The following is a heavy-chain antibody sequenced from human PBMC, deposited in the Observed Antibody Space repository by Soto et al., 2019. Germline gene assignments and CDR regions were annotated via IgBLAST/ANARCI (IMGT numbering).Heavy chain of an antibody. J-gene: IGHJ5*02. D-gene: IGHD6-19*01. Sequence: GGSVRLSCAASGFTFNTYGMHWVRQAPGKGLEWVAFISYDGSNEYYADSVKGRFTISRDNSKNTVFLQMNSLRGEDTAVYYCAKSLAVAAGWFDPWGQGALVTVSS. CDR1: GFTFNTYG. CDR3: AKSLAVAAGWFDP. V-gene: IGHV3-30*18. CDR2: ISYDGSNE.